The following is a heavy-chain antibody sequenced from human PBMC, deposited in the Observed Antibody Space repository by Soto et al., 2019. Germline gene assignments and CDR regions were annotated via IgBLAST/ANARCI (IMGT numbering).Heavy chain of an antibody. Sequence: PSETLSLTCTVSGGSISSGDYYWSWIRQPPGKGLEWIGYIYYSGSTDYDPSLKSRVTMSLDTSKNQFSLKPTSVTAADTAVYYCARGLDQYKLGNVWGPGTTVTVSS. D-gene: IGHD7-27*01. V-gene: IGHV4-30-4*01. CDR1: GGSISSGDYY. J-gene: IGHJ6*02. CDR3: ARGLDQYKLGNV. CDR2: IYYSGST.